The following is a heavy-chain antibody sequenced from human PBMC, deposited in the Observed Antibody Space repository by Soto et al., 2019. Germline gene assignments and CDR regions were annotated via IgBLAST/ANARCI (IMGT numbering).Heavy chain of an antibody. CDR2: ISGSGGST. J-gene: IGHJ4*02. V-gene: IGHV3-23*01. Sequence: HPGGSLRLSCAASGFTFSSYAMSWVRQAPGKGLEWVSAISGSGGSTYYADSVKGRFTISRDNSKNTLYLQMNSLRAEDTAVCYCAKDPHSSGRYYFDYWGQGTLVTVSS. CDR1: GFTFSSYA. CDR3: AKDPHSSGRYYFDY. D-gene: IGHD6-19*01.